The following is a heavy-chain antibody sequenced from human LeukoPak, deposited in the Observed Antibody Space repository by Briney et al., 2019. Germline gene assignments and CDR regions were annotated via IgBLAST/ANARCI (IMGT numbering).Heavy chain of an antibody. V-gene: IGHV4-59*02. Sequence: PSETLSLTCTVSGGSVSSYYWSWIRQPPGKGLEWIGYIYYSGSTNYNPSLKSRVTISVDTSKNQFSLKLSSVTAADTAVYHCARDNWNYGSSMDVWGQGTTVTASS. D-gene: IGHD1-7*01. J-gene: IGHJ6*02. CDR1: GGSVSSYY. CDR2: IYYSGST. CDR3: ARDNWNYGSSMDV.